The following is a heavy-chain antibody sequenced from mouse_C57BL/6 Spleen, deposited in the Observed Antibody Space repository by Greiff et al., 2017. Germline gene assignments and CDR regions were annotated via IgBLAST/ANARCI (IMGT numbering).Heavy chain of an antibody. V-gene: IGHV1-61*01. Sequence: VQLQQPGAELVRPGSSVKLSCKASGYTFTSYWMDWVKQRPGQGLEWIGNIYPSDSETRYNQKFKDKATLTVDKSSSTAYMQLSSLTSEDSAVYYCARYSGYFDYWGQGTTLTVSS. J-gene: IGHJ2*01. CDR1: GYTFTSYW. CDR3: ARYSGYFDY. CDR2: IYPSDSET.